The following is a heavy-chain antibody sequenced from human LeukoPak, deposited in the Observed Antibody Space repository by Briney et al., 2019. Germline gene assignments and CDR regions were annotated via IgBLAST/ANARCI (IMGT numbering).Heavy chain of an antibody. Sequence: GGSLRLSCAASGFTFSNYAMSWVRQAPGKGLEWVSAISGSGGSTYYADSVKGRFTISRDNSKNTLYLQMNSLRAEDTAVYYCAKGSNYGDYSLHFDYWGQGTLVTVSS. CDR3: AKGSNYGDYSLHFDY. CDR2: ISGSGGST. V-gene: IGHV3-23*01. D-gene: IGHD4-17*01. CDR1: GFTFSNYA. J-gene: IGHJ4*02.